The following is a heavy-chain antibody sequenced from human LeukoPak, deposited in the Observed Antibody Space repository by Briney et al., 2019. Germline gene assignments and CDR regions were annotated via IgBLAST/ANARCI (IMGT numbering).Heavy chain of an antibody. CDR1: GNYW. V-gene: IGHV3-7*03. CDR2: INHDGNVN. Sequence: GGSLRLSCAASGNYWMNWARQAPGKGLEWVASINHDGNVNYYVDSVKGRFTISRDNAKNSLYLQMSNLRAEDTAVYFCARGGGLDVWGQGATVTVSS. J-gene: IGHJ6*02. D-gene: IGHD3-16*01. CDR3: ARGGGLDV.